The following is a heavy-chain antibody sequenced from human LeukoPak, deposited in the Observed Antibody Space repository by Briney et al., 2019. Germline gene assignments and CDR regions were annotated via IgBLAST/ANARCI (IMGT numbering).Heavy chain of an antibody. CDR2: ISSSGSTI. D-gene: IGHD6-13*01. J-gene: IGHJ4*02. Sequence: PGGSLRLSCAASGFTFSDYCMSWIRQAPGKGLEWVSYISSSGSTIYYADSVKGRFTISRDNAKNSLYLQMNSLRAEDTAAYYCARDRQYSSSWIDYWGQGTLVTVSS. CDR1: GFTFSDYC. CDR3: ARDRQYSSSWIDY. V-gene: IGHV3-11*01.